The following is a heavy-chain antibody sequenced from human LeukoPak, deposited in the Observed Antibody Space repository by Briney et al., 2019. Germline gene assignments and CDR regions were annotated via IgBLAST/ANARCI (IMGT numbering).Heavy chain of an antibody. CDR2: IYYSGST. V-gene: IGHV4-59*08. D-gene: IGHD6-13*01. J-gene: IGHJ3*02. Sequence: SETLSLTCTVPGGSISSYYWSWIRQPPGKGLEWIGYIYYSGSTNYNPSLKSRVTISVDTSKNQFSLKLSSVTAADTAVYYCARPRIAAAHDAFDIWGQGTMVTVSS. CDR3: ARPRIAAAHDAFDI. CDR1: GGSISSYY.